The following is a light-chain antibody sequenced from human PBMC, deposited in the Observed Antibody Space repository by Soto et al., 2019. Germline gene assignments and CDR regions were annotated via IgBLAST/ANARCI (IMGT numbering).Light chain of an antibody. V-gene: IGLV2-14*01. Sequence: QSALTQPASVSGSPGQSITISCTGTSSDVGGYNYVSWYQQHPGKAPKLMIYDVSNRPSGVSNRFSGSKSGNTASLTISGLQTVDEADYYCSSYTSSSTLYVLGTGTKLTVL. CDR3: SSYTSSSTLYV. J-gene: IGLJ1*01. CDR2: DVS. CDR1: SSDVGGYNY.